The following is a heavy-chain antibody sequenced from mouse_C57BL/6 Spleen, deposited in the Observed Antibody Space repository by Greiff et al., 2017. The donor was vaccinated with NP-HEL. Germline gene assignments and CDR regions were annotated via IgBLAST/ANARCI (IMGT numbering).Heavy chain of an antibody. CDR3: AAYYSNPFAY. V-gene: IGHV1-82*01. J-gene: IGHJ3*01. CDR2: IYPGDGDT. Sequence: QVQLQQSGPELVKPGASVKIFCKASGYAFSSSWMNWVKQRPGKGLEWIGRIYPGDGDTNYNGKFKGKATLTADKSSSTAYMQLSSLTSEDSAVYFCAAYYSNPFAYWGQGTLVTVSA. D-gene: IGHD2-5*01. CDR1: GYAFSSSW.